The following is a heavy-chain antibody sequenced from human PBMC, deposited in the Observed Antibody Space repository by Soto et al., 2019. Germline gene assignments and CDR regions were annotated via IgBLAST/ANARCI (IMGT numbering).Heavy chain of an antibody. CDR2: IYYSGST. D-gene: IGHD3-22*01. J-gene: IGHJ5*02. V-gene: IGHV4-61*01. Sequence: PSETLSLTCTVSGGSVSRGSYYWSWIRQPPGKGLEWIGYIYYSGSTNYNPSLKSRVTISVDTSKNQFSLKLSSVTAADTAVSYCAREPGYYPDTFDPWGQGTVVT. CDR1: GGSVSRGSYY. CDR3: AREPGYYPDTFDP.